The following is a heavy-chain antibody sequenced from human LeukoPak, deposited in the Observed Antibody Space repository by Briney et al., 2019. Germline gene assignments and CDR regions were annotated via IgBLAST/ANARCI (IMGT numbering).Heavy chain of an antibody. V-gene: IGHV3-21*01. Sequence: GGSLRLSCAASGFTFSSYSVNWVRQAPGKGLEWVSSISSSSSYIYYADSVKGRFTISRDNAKNSLYLQMNSLRAEDTAVYYCARYRGGYDWDYWGQGTLVTVSS. D-gene: IGHD5-12*01. J-gene: IGHJ4*02. CDR2: ISSSSSYI. CDR1: GFTFSSYS. CDR3: ARYRGGYDWDY.